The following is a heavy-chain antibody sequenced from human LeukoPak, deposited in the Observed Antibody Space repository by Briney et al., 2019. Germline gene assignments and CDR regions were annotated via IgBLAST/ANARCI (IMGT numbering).Heavy chain of an antibody. CDR3: AFLDHLRGPEYFQH. Sequence: PGGSLRLSCAASGFTFSSYAMSWVRQAPGKGLEWVSAISGSGGSTYYADSVEGRFTISRDNSKNTLYLQMNSLRAEDTAVYYCAFLDHLRGPEYFQHWGQGTLVTVSS. V-gene: IGHV3-23*01. D-gene: IGHD3/OR15-3a*01. CDR2: ISGSGGST. CDR1: GFTFSSYA. J-gene: IGHJ1*01.